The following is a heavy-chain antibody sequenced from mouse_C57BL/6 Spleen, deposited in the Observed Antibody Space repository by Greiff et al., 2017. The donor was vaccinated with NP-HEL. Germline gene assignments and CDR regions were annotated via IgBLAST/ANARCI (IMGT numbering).Heavy chain of an antibody. CDR3: ATFYYGNPYYYAMDY. Sequence: VQLQQSGPELVKPGASVKISCKASGYAFSSSWMNWVKQRPGKGLEWIGRIYPGDGDTNYNGKFKGKATLTADKSSSTAYMQLSSLTSEDSAVYFCATFYYGNPYYYAMDYWGQGTSVTVSS. CDR2: IYPGDGDT. CDR1: GYAFSSSW. D-gene: IGHD2-1*01. J-gene: IGHJ4*01. V-gene: IGHV1-82*01.